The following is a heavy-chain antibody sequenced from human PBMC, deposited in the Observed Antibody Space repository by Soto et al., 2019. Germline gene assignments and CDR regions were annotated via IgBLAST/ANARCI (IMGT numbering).Heavy chain of an antibody. CDR2: FDPEDGET. V-gene: IGHV1-24*01. D-gene: IGHD2-15*01. Sequence: ASVKVSCKVSGYTLTELSMHWVRQAPGKGLEWMGGFDPEDGETIYAQKFQGRVTMTEDTSTDTAYMELSSLRSEDTAVYYCASGVLCSGGSCYPDSGGYGDYANYWGQGTLVTVSS. J-gene: IGHJ4*02. CDR1: GYTLTELS. CDR3: ASGVLCSGGSCYPDSGGYGDYANY.